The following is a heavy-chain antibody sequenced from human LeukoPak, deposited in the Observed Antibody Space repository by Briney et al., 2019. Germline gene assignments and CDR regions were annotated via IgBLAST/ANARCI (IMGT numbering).Heavy chain of an antibody. J-gene: IGHJ4*02. CDR1: GFTFTSYS. CDR3: AKAKIVGAISFDY. CDR2: ISGGGGST. Sequence: PGGSLRLSCAASGFTFTSYSMNWVRQAPGKGLEWVSTISGGGGSTYYADSVKGRFTISRDNSKNTLYLQMNSLRAEDTAVYYCAKAKIVGAISFDYWGQGTLVTVSS. D-gene: IGHD1-26*01. V-gene: IGHV3-23*01.